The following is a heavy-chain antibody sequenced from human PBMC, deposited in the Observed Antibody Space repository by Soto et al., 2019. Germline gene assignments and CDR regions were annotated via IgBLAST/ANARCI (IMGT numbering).Heavy chain of an antibody. J-gene: IGHJ4*02. CDR2: IYYSENT. CDR1: GGPISSSSNH. CDR3: ATHPPYGPLDH. D-gene: IGHD4-17*01. Sequence: SETLSLTCTVSGGPISSSSNHWGWIRQPPGKGLEWIGNIYYSENTYYNPSLKSRVTISVDTSKNQFSLRLTSVTAADTAVYYCATHPPYGPLDHWGQGTLVTVS. V-gene: IGHV4-39*01.